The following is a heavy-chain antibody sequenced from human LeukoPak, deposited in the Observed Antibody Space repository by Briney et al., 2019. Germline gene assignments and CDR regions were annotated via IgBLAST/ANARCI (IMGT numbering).Heavy chain of an antibody. D-gene: IGHD3-22*01. J-gene: IGHJ3*02. CDR3: ARVKPNYYDRSAYGTFDI. Sequence: ASVKVSCKASGYTFTSYYKHWVRQAPGQGLEWMGIINPSGGSTSYAQKFQGRVTMTRDTSTSTVYMELSSLRSEATAVYYCARVKPNYYDRSAYGTFDICGQGTMVTVSS. CDR2: INPSGGST. CDR1: GYTFTSYY. V-gene: IGHV1-46*01.